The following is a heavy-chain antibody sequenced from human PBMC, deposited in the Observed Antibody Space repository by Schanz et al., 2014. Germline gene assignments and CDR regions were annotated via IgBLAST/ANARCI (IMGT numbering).Heavy chain of an antibody. CDR3: VKDLQRGLLRDDPYYGMDV. CDR2: VGYDGSKK. V-gene: IGHV3-33*06. D-gene: IGHD3-22*01. CDR1: GFTFSSYG. Sequence: QVQLVESGGGVVQPGRSVRLSCAASGFTFSSYGMHWVRQVPGKGLEWVAVVGYDGSKKYYADSVKGRFTTSRDNSKNTIYLQMNSLRSEATAVYYCVKDLQRGLLRDDPYYGMDVWGQGTTVTVSS. J-gene: IGHJ6*02.